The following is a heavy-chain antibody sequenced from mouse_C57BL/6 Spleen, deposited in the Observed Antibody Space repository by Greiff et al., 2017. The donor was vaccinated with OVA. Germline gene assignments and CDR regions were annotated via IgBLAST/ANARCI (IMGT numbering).Heavy chain of an antibody. CDR1: GYAFSSSW. CDR2: IYPGDGDT. D-gene: IGHD1-1*01. J-gene: IGHJ4*01. V-gene: IGHV1-82*01. Sequence: VQLQQSGPELVKPGASVKISCKASGYAFSSSWMNWVKQRPGKGLEWIGRIYPGDGDTNYNGKFKGKATLTADKAYSTAYMQLSSLTSDDSAVDFCARLYYGSSFYAMDYWGQGTSVTVSS. CDR3: ARLYYGSSFYAMDY.